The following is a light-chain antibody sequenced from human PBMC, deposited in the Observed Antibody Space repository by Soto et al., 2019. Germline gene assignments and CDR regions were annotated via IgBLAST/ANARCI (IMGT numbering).Light chain of an antibody. CDR1: QSISSW. CDR3: QQYNSYSLLT. J-gene: IGKJ4*01. V-gene: IGKV1-5*01. CDR2: DAS. Sequence: DIQMTQSPSTLSASVGDRVTITCRASQSISSWLAWYQQKPGKAPKLLIYDASSLESGLPSRFSGSGSGTEFTLTISSLQPDDFATYYCQQYNSYSLLTFGGGTKVEIK.